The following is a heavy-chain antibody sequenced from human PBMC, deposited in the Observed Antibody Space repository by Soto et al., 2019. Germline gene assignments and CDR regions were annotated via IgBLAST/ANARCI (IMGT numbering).Heavy chain of an antibody. J-gene: IGHJ6*02. V-gene: IGHV1-18*01. D-gene: IGHD5-12*01. CDR2: ISTYNDNT. Sequence: QVHLEQSGVEVKKPGASVKVTCKASGYTFHTFGISWVRQAPGQGLEWMGWISTYNDNTNYAQKFQGRVTMATDTSTSTASMELRSLRPDDTAVYYCARLPSSGYHTHFYSGMHVWGQGTTVTVSS. CDR1: GYTFHTFG. CDR3: ARLPSSGYHTHFYSGMHV.